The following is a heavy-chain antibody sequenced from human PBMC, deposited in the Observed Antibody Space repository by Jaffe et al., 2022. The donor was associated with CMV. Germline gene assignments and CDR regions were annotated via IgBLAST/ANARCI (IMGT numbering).Heavy chain of an antibody. CDR3: ARDLVSSSSFDHRPVVFDP. J-gene: IGHJ5*02. CDR2: ISAYNGNT. V-gene: IGHV1-18*01. Sequence: QVQLVQSGAEVKKPGASVKVSCKASGYTFTSYGISWVRQAPGQGLEWMGWISAYNGNTNYAQKLQGRVTMTTDTSTSTAYMELRSLRSDDTAVYYCARDLVSSSSFDHRPVVFDPWGQGTLVTVSS. CDR1: GYTFTSYG. D-gene: IGHD6-6*01.